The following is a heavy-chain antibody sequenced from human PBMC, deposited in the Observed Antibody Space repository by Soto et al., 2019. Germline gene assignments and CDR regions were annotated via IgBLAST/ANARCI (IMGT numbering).Heavy chain of an antibody. Sequence: SETLSLTCIVSGGSISPYYWSWIRQPPGGTLEWIGYIYASGATTYNPSLESRVTMSVDMPNNEFSLELTSLTAADTAVYYCARSHSFDGSIYHYYFDFWGQGTLVTVSS. V-gene: IGHV4-59*01. D-gene: IGHD3-10*01. J-gene: IGHJ4*02. CDR2: IYASGAT. CDR3: ARSHSFDGSIYHYYFDF. CDR1: GGSISPYY.